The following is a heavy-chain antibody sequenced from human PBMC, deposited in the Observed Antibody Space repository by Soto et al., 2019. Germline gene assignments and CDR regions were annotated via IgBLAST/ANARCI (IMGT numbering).Heavy chain of an antibody. V-gene: IGHV4-59*01. CDR3: SRVFGAYWYFDY. J-gene: IGHJ4*02. Sequence: TVSGETMSSYEGSGVLKKKGKGLEWIGYISNSGGTNVNPSLKGRVTLSVDTSMNQFSLRLSSVTAADSAAYFCSRVFGAYWYFDYWGQGTLVTVSS. D-gene: IGHD2-8*02. CDR2: ISNSGGT. CDR1: GETMSSYE.